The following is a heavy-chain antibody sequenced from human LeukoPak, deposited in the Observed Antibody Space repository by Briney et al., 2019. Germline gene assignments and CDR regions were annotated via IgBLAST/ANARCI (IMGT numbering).Heavy chain of an antibody. CDR1: VFTFSSYG. D-gene: IGHD3-10*01. CDR3: AKDSAFYYIDV. Sequence: GGSLRLSCAASVFTFSSYGMHWVRQAPGKGLEWVAFIRYDESNEYYADSVKGRFTISRDNSKNTLYLQMNSLKGDDTAVYYCAKDSAFYYIDVWGKGTTVTISS. J-gene: IGHJ6*03. CDR2: IRYDESNE. V-gene: IGHV3-30*02.